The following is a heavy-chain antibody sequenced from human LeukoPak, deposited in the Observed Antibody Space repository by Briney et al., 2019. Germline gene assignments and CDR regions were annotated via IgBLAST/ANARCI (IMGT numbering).Heavy chain of an antibody. V-gene: IGHV4-39*01. D-gene: IGHD3-22*01. J-gene: IGHJ4*02. CDR3: ARQDSSAYYFDY. CDR1: GGSISSSYY. CDR2: IYYSGST. Sequence: PSETLSLTCTVSGGSISSSYYWGWIRQPPGKGLEWIGSIYYSGSTYYNPSLKSRVTISVDTSKNQFSLKLSSVTAADTAVYYCARQDSSAYYFDYWGQGTLVTVSS.